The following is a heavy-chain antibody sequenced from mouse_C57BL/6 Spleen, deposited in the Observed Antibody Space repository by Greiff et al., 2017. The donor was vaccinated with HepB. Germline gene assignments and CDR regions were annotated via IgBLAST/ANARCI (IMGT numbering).Heavy chain of an antibody. D-gene: IGHD1-1*01. CDR2: IDPSDSYT. J-gene: IGHJ4*01. V-gene: IGHV1-59*01. CDR3: AKPITTVVANYAMDY. CDR1: GYTFTSYW. Sequence: VQLQQPGAELVRPGTSVKLSCKASGYTFTSYWMHWVKQRPGQGLEWIGVIDPSDSYTNYNQKFKGKATLTVDTSSSTAYKQLSSLTSEDSAVYYCAKPITTVVANYAMDYWGQGTSVTVSS.